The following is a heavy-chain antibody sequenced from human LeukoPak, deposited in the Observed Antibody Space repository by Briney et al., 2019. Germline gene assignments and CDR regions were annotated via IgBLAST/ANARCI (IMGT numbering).Heavy chain of an antibody. Sequence: GGSLRLSCTVSGFTVSSNSMSWVRRAPGKGLEWVSFIYSDNTHYSDSVKGRFTISRDNAKNSLYLQMNSLRAEDTAVYYCARTKEMATISYFDSWGQGTLVTVSS. D-gene: IGHD5-24*01. CDR1: GFTVSSNS. V-gene: IGHV3-53*01. J-gene: IGHJ4*02. CDR3: ARTKEMATISYFDS. CDR2: IYSDNT.